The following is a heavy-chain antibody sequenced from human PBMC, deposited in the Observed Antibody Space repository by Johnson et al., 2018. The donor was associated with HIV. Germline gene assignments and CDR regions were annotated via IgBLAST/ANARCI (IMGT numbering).Heavy chain of an antibody. Sequence: VQLVESGGGVVQPGRSLRLSCAVSGFTFTSHGMHWVRPAPGKGLEWVAVISSDGSNNYYADSVKGRFTIYRDNSKNTLFLEMKSLRAEDTAVYYCVRTSCTGARCLGYDPFDVWGQGTMVTVSS. V-gene: IGHV3-30*03. CDR1: GFTFTSHG. CDR3: VRTSCTGARCLGYDPFDV. D-gene: IGHD3-16*01. CDR2: ISSDGSNN. J-gene: IGHJ3*01.